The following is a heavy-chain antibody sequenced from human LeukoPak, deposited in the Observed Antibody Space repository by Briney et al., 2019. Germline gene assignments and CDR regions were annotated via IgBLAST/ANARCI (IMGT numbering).Heavy chain of an antibody. CDR1: GFTFSSYW. CDR3: ARDVGGSQDY. CDR2: IKTDGSRI. V-gene: IGHV3-74*01. Sequence: GGSLRLSCAASGFTFSSYWMHWVRQAPGKGLVWVSHIKTDGSRINYADSVKGRFTISRDNAKNTLYLQMNSLRAEDTAVYYCARDVGGSQDYWGQGTLVTVSS. D-gene: IGHD2-15*01. J-gene: IGHJ4*02.